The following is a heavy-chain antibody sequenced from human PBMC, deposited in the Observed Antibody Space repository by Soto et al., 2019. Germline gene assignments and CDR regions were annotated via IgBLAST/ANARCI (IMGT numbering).Heavy chain of an antibody. J-gene: IGHJ6*02. CDR2: INPSGGST. CDR3: ARGKSLGDYEYYYYGMDV. D-gene: IGHD4-17*01. Sequence: ASVKVSCKASGYTFTRYYMHWGRQAPGQGLEWMGIINPSGGSTSYAQKFQGRVTMTRDTSTSTVYMELSSLRSEDTAVYYCARGKSLGDYEYYYYGMDVWGQGTTVTVSS. CDR1: GYTFTRYY. V-gene: IGHV1-46*01.